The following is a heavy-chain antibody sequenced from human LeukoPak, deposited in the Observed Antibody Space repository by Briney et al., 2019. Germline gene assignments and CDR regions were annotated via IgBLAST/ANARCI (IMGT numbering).Heavy chain of an antibody. CDR3: TREVGAKY. Sequence: HPGGSLRLSCAASGFTFSDHYMDWVRQAPGKGLEWVGRIRSKANSYATAYAASVKGRFTISRDDSKNTAYLQMNSLKTEDTAVYYCTREVGAKYWGQGTLVTVSS. CDR2: IRSKANSYAT. J-gene: IGHJ4*02. V-gene: IGHV3-73*01. D-gene: IGHD1-26*01. CDR1: GFTFSDHY.